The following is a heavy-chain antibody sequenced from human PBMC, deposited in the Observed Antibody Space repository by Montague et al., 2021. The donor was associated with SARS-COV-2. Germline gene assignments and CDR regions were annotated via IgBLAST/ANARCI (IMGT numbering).Heavy chain of an antibody. J-gene: IGHJ4*02. CDR3: ARSQDCSTTSCHFDH. CDR2: IYHSGST. Sequence: SETLSLTCTVSGYSISSGYYWGWIRQPPGKGLEWIGSIYHSGSTXYNPSLKSRVTISVDTSKNQFSLKLSSVTAADTAVYYCARSQDCSTTSCHFDHWGQGTLVTVSS. D-gene: IGHD2-2*01. CDR1: GYSISSGYY. V-gene: IGHV4-38-2*02.